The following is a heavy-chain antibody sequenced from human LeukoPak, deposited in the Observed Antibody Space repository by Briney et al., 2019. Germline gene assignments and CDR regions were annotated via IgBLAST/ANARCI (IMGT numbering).Heavy chain of an antibody. D-gene: IGHD4-17*01. V-gene: IGHV4-39*01. CDR1: GGSIISSRYY. J-gene: IGHJ4*02. Sequence: SETLSLTCTVSGGSIISSRYYWGWIRQPPGKGLEWIGSIYYSGTTYYNPSLKSRVTISVDTSKNQFSLSLSSVTAADTAVYYCATRGTVTTIRGAGYWGQGTLVTVSS. CDR2: IYYSGTT. CDR3: ATRGTVTTIRGAGY.